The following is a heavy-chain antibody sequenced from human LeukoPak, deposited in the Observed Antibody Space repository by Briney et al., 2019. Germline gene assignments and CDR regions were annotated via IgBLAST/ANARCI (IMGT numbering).Heavy chain of an antibody. J-gene: IGHJ4*02. CDR3: ASHDRPGGFDY. CDR2: I. Sequence: GGSLRLSCAASGFTFSSYSMNWVRQAPGKGLEWVSSIEKGRFTISRDNAKNSLYLQMNSLRAEDTAVYYCASHDRPGGFDYWGQGTLVTVSS. CDR1: GFTFSSYS. D-gene: IGHD3-22*01. V-gene: IGHV3-21*01.